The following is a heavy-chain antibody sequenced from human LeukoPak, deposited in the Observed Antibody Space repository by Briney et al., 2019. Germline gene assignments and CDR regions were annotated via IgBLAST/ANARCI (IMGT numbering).Heavy chain of an antibody. CDR3: ARIPGMAAGSDFYFDY. D-gene: IGHD6-13*01. CDR1: GFTFYTYD. CDR2: ISYHGHRT. J-gene: IGHJ4*02. Sequence: GGSLRLSCVASGFTFYTYDMSWVRQVPGKGLEWVSSISYHGHRTYYTDSVKGRFAISRDNSKNTLYLQLNSLRVEDTAIYYCARIPGMAAGSDFYFDYWGPGTVVTVFS. V-gene: IGHV3-23*01.